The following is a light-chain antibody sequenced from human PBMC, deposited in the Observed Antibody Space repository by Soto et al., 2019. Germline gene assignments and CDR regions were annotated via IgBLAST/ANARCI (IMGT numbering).Light chain of an antibody. CDR3: QQYNNWPWT. J-gene: IGKJ1*01. CDR1: QTVSGT. V-gene: IGKV3-15*01. CDR2: GSS. Sequence: EMGLAESRSPLTLSPGERATLSCRASQTVSGTFLAWYQQKPGQAPRLLIYGSSSRATGFPARFSGSGSGTDFTLTISSLQSEDFAVYYCQQYNNWPWTFGQRTEA.